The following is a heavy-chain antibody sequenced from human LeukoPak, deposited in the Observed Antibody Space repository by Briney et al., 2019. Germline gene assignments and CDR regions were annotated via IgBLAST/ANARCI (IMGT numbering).Heavy chain of an antibody. CDR2: ITSAGNFI. Sequence: GGSLRLSCAASGFTFSDYYMSWVRQAPGKGLEWVSSITSAGNFIYYADSLRGRFTVSRDNAKNSLYLQMNRLRAEDTAMYYCARDLWDHWGQGTLVTVSS. CDR1: GFTFSDYY. J-gene: IGHJ4*02. V-gene: IGHV3-11*04. CDR3: ARDLWDH.